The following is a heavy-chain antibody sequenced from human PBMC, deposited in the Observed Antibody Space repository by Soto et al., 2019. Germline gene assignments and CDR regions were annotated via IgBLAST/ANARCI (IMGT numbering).Heavy chain of an antibody. J-gene: IGHJ4*02. Sequence: QVQLVQSGAEVKKPGSSVKVSCKASGGTFGTNAISWGRQAPGQGLEWMGGIISTTGSANYAQKFQGRVTISADESTGTAYMELSSLRSDDTAVYYCAIRRGYCGGVSCYLLFDYWGQGTLVTVSS. CDR3: AIRRGYCGGVSCYLLFDY. CDR1: GGTFGTNA. CDR2: IISTTGSA. D-gene: IGHD2-15*01. V-gene: IGHV1-69*01.